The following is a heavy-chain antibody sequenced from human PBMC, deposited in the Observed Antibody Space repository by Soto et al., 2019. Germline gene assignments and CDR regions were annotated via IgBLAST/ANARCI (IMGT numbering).Heavy chain of an antibody. CDR2: ISGSGGNT. Sequence: EVQMLESGGGLVQPGGSLRLSCAASGFTFSSSAMSWVRQAPGKGLEWVSAISGSGGNTYYADSVKGRFTISRDNSKNTLYLQMNSLSAEDAAVYYCAKEGESYYFDYWGQGTLVTVSS. V-gene: IGHV3-23*01. CDR3: AKEGESYYFDY. D-gene: IGHD3-16*01. CDR1: GFTFSSSA. J-gene: IGHJ4*02.